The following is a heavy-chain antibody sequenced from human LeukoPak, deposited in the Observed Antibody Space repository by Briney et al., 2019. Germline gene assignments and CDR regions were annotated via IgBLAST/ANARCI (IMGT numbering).Heavy chain of an antibody. J-gene: IGHJ4*02. D-gene: IGHD2-2*01. CDR3: ARVVVVPAATEFDY. CDR1: GYTFTSYG. Sequence: ASVKVSCKASGYTFTSYGISWVRQAPGQGLEWMGWISAYNGNTNYAQKLQGRVTMTTDTSTSAAYMELRSLRSDDTAVYYCARVVVVPAATEFDYWGQGTLVTVSS. V-gene: IGHV1-18*01. CDR2: ISAYNGNT.